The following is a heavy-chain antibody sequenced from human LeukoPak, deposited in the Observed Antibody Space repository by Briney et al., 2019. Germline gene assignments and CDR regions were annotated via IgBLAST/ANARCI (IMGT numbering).Heavy chain of an antibody. V-gene: IGHV4-39*07. D-gene: IGHD3-10*01. CDR3: ARERPRNYYGSGQFDY. CDR1: GRSISSSSYY. Sequence: SETLSLTCTVSGRSISSSSYYWGWIRQPPGKGLEWIGSIYYSGSTYYNPALKSRVPISVDTSKNQFSLKLSSVTAADTAVYYCARERPRNYYGSGQFDYWGQGTLVTVSS. CDR2: IYYSGST. J-gene: IGHJ4*02.